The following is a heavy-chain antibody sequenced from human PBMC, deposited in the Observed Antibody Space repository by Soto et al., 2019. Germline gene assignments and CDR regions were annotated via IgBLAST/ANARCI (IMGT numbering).Heavy chain of an antibody. J-gene: IGHJ4*02. D-gene: IGHD3-22*01. V-gene: IGHV3-9*01. CDR2: ISWNSGSI. CDR1: GFTFDDYA. Sequence: SLRLSCAASGFTFDDYAMHWVRQAPGKGLEWVSGISWNSGSIDYADSVKGRFTISRDNAKNSLYLQMNSLRPEDTALYYCAKDYYDSSGHWGQGTLVTVSS. CDR3: AKDYYDSSGH.